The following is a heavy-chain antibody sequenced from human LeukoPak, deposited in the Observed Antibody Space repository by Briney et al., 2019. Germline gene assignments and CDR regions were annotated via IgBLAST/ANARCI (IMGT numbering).Heavy chain of an antibody. CDR2: IYPGDSDT. CDR1: GYIFTSYW. V-gene: IGHV5-51*01. Sequence: GESLKISCKGSGYIFTSYWIGWVRQMPGKGLEWMGIIYPGDSDTRYSPSFQGQVTISADKSISTAYLKWSSLKASDTAMYYCARHRDPFAIYGDYLVWGQGTLVTVSS. CDR3: ARHRDPFAIYGDYLV. D-gene: IGHD4-17*01. J-gene: IGHJ4*02.